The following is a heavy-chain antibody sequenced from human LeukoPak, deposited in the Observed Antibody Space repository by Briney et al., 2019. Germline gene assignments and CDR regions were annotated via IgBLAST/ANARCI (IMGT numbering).Heavy chain of an antibody. D-gene: IGHD5-18*01. CDR2: ISDDGSKK. CDR3: AKDRYSYAFEYSDS. J-gene: IGHJ4*02. Sequence: GGSLRLSCAASGFTFSSYAMSWVRQAPGKGLDWVAVISDDGSKKYYADSVKGRFTISRDNSKNTLSLQVSSLRAEDTAVYYCAKDRYSYAFEYSDSWGQGTLVTVSS. V-gene: IGHV3-30*18. CDR1: GFTFSSYA.